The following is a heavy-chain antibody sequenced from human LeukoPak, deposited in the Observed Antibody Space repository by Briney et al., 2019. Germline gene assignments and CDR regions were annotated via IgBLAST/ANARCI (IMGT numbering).Heavy chain of an antibody. CDR2: INHSGST. J-gene: IGHJ5*02. D-gene: IGHD2-15*01. CDR3: ARVHPSYCSGGSCYSGDWFDP. V-gene: IGHV4-34*01. CDR1: GGSFSGYY. Sequence: SETLSLTCAVYGGSFSGYYWSWIRQPPGKGLEWIGEINHSGSTNYNPSLKSRVTISVDTSKNQFSLKLSSVTAADTAVYYCARVHPSYCSGGSCYSGDWFDPWGQGTLVTVSS.